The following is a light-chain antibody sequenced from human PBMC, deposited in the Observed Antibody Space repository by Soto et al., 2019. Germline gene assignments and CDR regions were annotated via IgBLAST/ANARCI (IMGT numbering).Light chain of an antibody. CDR2: EVN. CDR1: TSDIGGYDY. J-gene: IGLJ1*01. Sequence: QSALTQPPSASGSPGQSVAISCTGTTSDIGGYDYVSWYQQHPGKAPKLMIYEVNKRPSGVPDRFSGSKSGNTASLTVSGLQCEGEADYYCSSHGGNSPYVFGTGTKVTVL. V-gene: IGLV2-8*01. CDR3: SSHGGNSPYV.